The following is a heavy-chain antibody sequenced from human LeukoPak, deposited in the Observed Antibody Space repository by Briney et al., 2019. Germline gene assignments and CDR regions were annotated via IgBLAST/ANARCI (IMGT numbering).Heavy chain of an antibody. J-gene: IGHJ4*02. V-gene: IGHV3-74*01. D-gene: IGHD3-16*01. CDR2: IKSDGSST. CDR3: AKDLGFDY. CDR1: GFTFSSYW. Sequence: GGSLRLSCAASGFTFSSYWMHWVRQAPGKGLVWVSCIKSDGSSTIYADSVKGRFTISRDNSKNTLYLQMNSLRAEDTAVYYCAKDLGFDYWGQGTLVTVSS.